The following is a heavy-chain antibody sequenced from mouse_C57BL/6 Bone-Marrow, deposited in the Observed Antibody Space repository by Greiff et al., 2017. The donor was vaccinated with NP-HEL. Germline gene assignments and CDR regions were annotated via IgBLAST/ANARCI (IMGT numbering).Heavy chain of an antibody. V-gene: IGHV1-54*01. CDR3: AREAYYYGSHYYAMDY. CDR1: GYAFTNYL. Sequence: QDQLQQSGAELVRPGTSVKVSCKASGYAFTNYLIEWVKQRPGQGLEWIGVLSPGSGGTNYNEKFKGKATLTADKSSSTAYMQLSSLTSEDSAVYFCAREAYYYGSHYYAMDYWGQGTSVTVSS. D-gene: IGHD1-1*01. J-gene: IGHJ4*01. CDR2: LSPGSGGT.